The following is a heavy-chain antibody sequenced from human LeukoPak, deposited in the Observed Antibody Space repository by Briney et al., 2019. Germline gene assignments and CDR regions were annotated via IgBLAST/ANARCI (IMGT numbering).Heavy chain of an antibody. V-gene: IGHV4-34*01. CDR2: INHSGNT. CDR3: ARARTTAFPSFDY. CDR1: GGSFSGYY. D-gene: IGHD4-11*01. J-gene: IGHJ4*02. Sequence: SETLSLTCAVYGGSFSGYYWSWIRQPPGKGLEWIGEINHSGNTNYNPSLKSRVTISVDTSKNQFSLKLSSVTAADTAVYYCARARTTAFPSFDYWGQGTLVTVSS.